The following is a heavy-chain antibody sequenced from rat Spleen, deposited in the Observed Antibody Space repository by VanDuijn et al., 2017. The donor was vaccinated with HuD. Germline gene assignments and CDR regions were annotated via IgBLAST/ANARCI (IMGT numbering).Heavy chain of an antibody. CDR2: ISPSGGST. CDR1: GFTFSDYA. V-gene: IGHV5-19*01. D-gene: IGHD4-3*01. CDR3: ATDSGSSVDY. Sequence: EVQLVESGGGLVQPGNSLKLSCAASGFTFSDYAMAWVRQSPKKGLEWVASISPSGGSTYYRDSVKGRFTISRDNAKSTLYLQMDSLRSEDTATYYCATDSGSSVDYWGQGVMVTVSS. J-gene: IGHJ2*01.